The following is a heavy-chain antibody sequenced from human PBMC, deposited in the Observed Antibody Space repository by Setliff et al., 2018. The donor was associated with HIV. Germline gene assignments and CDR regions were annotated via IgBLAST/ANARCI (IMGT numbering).Heavy chain of an antibody. CDR1: GGTFSSYA. V-gene: IGHV1-69*13. CDR3: ARGARGTATDY. D-gene: IGHD5-18*01. Sequence: SVKVSCKASGGTFSSYAISWVRQAPGQGLEWMGGIIPIFGTANYAQKFQGRVTITADESTSTAYTELSSLRSEDTAVYYCARGARGTATDYWGQGTLVTVSS. J-gene: IGHJ4*02. CDR2: IIPIFGTA.